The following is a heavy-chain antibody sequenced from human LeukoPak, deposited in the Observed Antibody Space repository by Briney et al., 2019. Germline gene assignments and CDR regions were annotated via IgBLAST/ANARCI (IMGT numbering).Heavy chain of an antibody. CDR2: IIPIFGTA. CDR3: GGSWGQWLPTLGYFQH. J-gene: IGHJ1*01. Sequence: GSSVKVSCKASGGTFSSYAISWVRQAPGQGLEWMGGIIPIFGTANYAQKFQGRVTIITDESTSTAYMELSSLRSEDTAVYYCGGSWGQWLPTLGYFQHWGQGTLVTVSS. CDR1: GGTFSSYA. V-gene: IGHV1-69*05. D-gene: IGHD6-19*01.